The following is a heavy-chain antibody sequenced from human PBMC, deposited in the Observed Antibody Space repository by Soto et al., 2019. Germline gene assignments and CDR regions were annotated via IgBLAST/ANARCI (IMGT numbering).Heavy chain of an antibody. V-gene: IGHV4-30-2*01. J-gene: IGHJ5*01. CDR2: IYHSGST. D-gene: IGHD3-3*01. CDR3: ARSGLDEDWSVTICCMQA. CDR1: PVSISSGGYS. Sequence: SQTLSFPWVAAPVSISSGGYSCSWTRQTPGQGLGWIGYIYHSGSTYYNPSLKSRVTISVDRSKYQFSLKLSSVTTADPAVYCCARSGLDEDWSVTICCMQAWG.